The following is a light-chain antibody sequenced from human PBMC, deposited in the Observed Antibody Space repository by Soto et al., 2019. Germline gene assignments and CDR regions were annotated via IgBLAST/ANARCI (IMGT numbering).Light chain of an antibody. CDR1: QSISSW. Sequence: DIQMTQSPSTLSASIGDRVTITCRASQSISSWLAWYQQKPGKAPQLLIHDASSLESGVPSRFSGSGSGTEFTLTISSLQPDDFATYYCQQYNSYSGTFGQGTKVDIK. CDR2: DAS. J-gene: IGKJ1*01. V-gene: IGKV1-5*01. CDR3: QQYNSYSGT.